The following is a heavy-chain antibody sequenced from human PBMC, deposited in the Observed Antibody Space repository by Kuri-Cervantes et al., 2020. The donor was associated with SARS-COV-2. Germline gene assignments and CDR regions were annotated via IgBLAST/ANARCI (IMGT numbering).Heavy chain of an antibody. CDR3: ASTQGVTLLDYYYYYMDV. Sequence: ASVKVSCKASGYTFNIYDISWVRQAPGQGLEWMGWISAYNGNTNYAQKLQGRVTMTTDTSTSTAYMELRSLRSDDTAVYYCASTQGVTLLDYYYYYMDVWGKGTTVTVSS. J-gene: IGHJ6*03. CDR2: ISAYNGNT. V-gene: IGHV1-18*01. D-gene: IGHD3-10*01. CDR1: GYTFNIYD.